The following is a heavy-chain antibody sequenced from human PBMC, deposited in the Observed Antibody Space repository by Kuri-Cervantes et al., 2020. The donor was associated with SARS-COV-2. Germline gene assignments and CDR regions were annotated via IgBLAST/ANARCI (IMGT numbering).Heavy chain of an antibody. J-gene: IGHJ5*02. D-gene: IGHD2-8*02. CDR1: GFTFSSYA. CDR3: ARGQCGTGWYDH. CDR2: VSPIGGST. V-gene: IGHV3-23*01. Sequence: GGSLRLSCAASGFTFSSYAMHWVRQAPGKGLQWVSGVSPIGGSTFYLDSVKGRFTISRDNSQQTVYLQMDSLRVEDTAIYYCARGQCGTGWYDHWAQGTLVTVSS.